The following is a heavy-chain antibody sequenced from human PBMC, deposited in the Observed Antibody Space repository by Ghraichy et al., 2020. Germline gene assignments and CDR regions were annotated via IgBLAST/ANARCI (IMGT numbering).Heavy chain of an antibody. V-gene: IGHV4-39*01. CDR3: ARHLHLLQLVDPLYYFHY. J-gene: IGHJ4*01. CDR2: IFYTGST. Sequence: ESLNISCTVSSGSISSSSYFWAWIRQPPGRGLVWIGSIFYTGSTYYNPSLKSRVTISVDTSKNQFSLKLSSVTAADTAVYYCARHLHLLQLVDPLYYFHYWGQGTLVTVSS. CDR1: SGSISSSSYF. D-gene: IGHD1-1*01.